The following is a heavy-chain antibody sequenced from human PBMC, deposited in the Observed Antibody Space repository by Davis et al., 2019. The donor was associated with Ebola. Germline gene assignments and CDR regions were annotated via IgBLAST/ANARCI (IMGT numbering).Heavy chain of an antibody. D-gene: IGHD3-22*01. J-gene: IGHJ4*02. CDR1: GGSVGSDY. CDR2: ISNGGRT. V-gene: IGHV4-59*08. CDR3: ARRFESGFDYFDY. Sequence: MPSETLSLTCSVSGGSVGSDYWSWIRQSPGKGLEWIAFISNGGRTIYNPSLRGRVTISIGTSKNQFSLKLSSVTAADTAGYYCARRFESGFDYFDYWGQGTLVTVSS.